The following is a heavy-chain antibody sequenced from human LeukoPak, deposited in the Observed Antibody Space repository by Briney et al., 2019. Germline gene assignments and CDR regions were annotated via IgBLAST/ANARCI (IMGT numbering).Heavy chain of an antibody. Sequence: GGSLRLSCAASGFTFSAYSMHWVRQAPGKGLEWVAVISYDGSNKYYADSVKGRFTISRDNSKNTLYLQMNSLRAEDTAVYYCARDRGEGSGYFDYWGQGTLVTVSS. CDR2: ISYDGSNK. CDR3: ARDRGEGSGYFDY. J-gene: IGHJ4*02. V-gene: IGHV3-30-3*01. CDR1: GFTFSAYS. D-gene: IGHD3-3*01.